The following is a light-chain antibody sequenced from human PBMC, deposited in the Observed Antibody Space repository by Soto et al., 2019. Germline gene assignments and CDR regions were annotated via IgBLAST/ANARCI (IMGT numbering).Light chain of an antibody. CDR3: SSWKSSSSYV. CDR1: SSDVGGYNS. Sequence: QSVLTQPASVSGSPGRSIAISCTGTSSDVGGYNSVSWYQQYPGKAPKLMIHDVSNRPSGVSDRFSGSKSGNTASLTISGLQAEDEADYYCSSWKSSSSYVFGSGTKVTV. V-gene: IGLV2-14*01. J-gene: IGLJ1*01. CDR2: DVS.